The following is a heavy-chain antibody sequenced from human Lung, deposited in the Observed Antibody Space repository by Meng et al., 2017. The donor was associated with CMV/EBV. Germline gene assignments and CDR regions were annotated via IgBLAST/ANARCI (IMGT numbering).Heavy chain of an antibody. CDR3: ARLRWIQLQYDQSSSWYWFDP. V-gene: IGHV4-61*08. CDR1: GGSISSDDYF. CDR2: IYYSGTT. D-gene: IGHD6-13*01. Sequence: QVQLQESGPGLVKPSQTLSLTCTVSGGSISSDDYFWSWIRLSPGKGLEWIGYIYYSGTTNYNPSLESRVTISVDTSKKQFSLNLRSVTAADTAVYYCARLRWIQLQYDQSSSWYWFDPWGQGTLVTVSS. J-gene: IGHJ5*02.